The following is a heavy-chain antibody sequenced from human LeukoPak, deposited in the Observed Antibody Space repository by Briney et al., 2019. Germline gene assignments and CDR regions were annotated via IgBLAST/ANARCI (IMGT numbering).Heavy chain of an antibody. J-gene: IGHJ5*02. CDR1: GFTVSSNY. CDR3: AGDFPYSGSYLFWFDP. D-gene: IGHD1-26*01. V-gene: IGHV3-53*01. Sequence: GGSLRLSCAASGFTVSSNYMNWVRQAPGKGLEWVSVIYSGGITYYADSVKGRFTISRDNAKNSLYLQMNSLRAEDTAVYYCAGDFPYSGSYLFWFDPWGQGTLVTVSS. CDR2: IYSGGIT.